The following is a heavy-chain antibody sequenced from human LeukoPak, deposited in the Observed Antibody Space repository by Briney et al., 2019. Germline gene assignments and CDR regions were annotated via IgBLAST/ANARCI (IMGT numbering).Heavy chain of an antibody. J-gene: IGHJ4*02. D-gene: IGHD3-22*01. Sequence: ASVKVSCKASGYTFTSSGITWVRQAPGQGLEWMGWISAYNGNTNYAQKLQGRVTMTTDTSTSTAYMELRSLRSDDTAVYYCARSPLPYYYDSSGPFDYWGQGTLVTVSS. CDR2: ISAYNGNT. V-gene: IGHV1-18*01. CDR3: ARSPLPYYYDSSGPFDY. CDR1: GYTFTSSG.